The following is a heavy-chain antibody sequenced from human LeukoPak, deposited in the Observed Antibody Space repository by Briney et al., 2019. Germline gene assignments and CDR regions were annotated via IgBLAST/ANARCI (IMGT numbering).Heavy chain of an antibody. Sequence: ASVKVSCKXSGYTLTELSMHWVRQAPGKGLEWMGGFDPEDGETIYSQKFQGRVTMTEDTSTDTAYMELSSLRSEDTAVYYCATVFRITIFGVVLDYWGQGTLVTVSS. V-gene: IGHV1-24*01. J-gene: IGHJ4*02. CDR2: FDPEDGET. CDR1: GYTLTELS. CDR3: ATVFRITIFGVVLDY. D-gene: IGHD3-3*01.